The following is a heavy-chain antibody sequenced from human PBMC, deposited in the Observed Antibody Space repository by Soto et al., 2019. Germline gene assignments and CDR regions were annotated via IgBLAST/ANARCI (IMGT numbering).Heavy chain of an antibody. CDR2: IYYSGST. D-gene: IGHD1-26*01. CDR1: GGSISSSSYY. V-gene: IGHV4-39*01. J-gene: IGHJ4*02. CDR3: ARRGGVGATTYDY. Sequence: SETLSLTCTVSGGSISSSSYYWGWLRQPPGKGLEWIGSIYYSGSTYYNPSLKSRVTISVDTSKNQFSLKLSSVTAADTAVYYCARRGGVGATTYDYWGQGTLVTVS.